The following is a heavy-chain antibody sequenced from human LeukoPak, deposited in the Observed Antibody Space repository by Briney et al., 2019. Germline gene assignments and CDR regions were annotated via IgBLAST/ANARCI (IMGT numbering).Heavy chain of an antibody. Sequence: GGSLRLSCAASGFTFSSYGMHWVRQAPGKGLEWVAVISYDGSNKYYADSVKGRFAISRDNSKNTLYLQMNSLRAEDTAVYYCARDGPICGGDCYSYFFDYWGQGTLVTVSS. CDR2: ISYDGSNK. D-gene: IGHD2-21*02. CDR1: GFTFSSYG. V-gene: IGHV3-30*19. CDR3: ARDGPICGGDCYSYFFDY. J-gene: IGHJ4*02.